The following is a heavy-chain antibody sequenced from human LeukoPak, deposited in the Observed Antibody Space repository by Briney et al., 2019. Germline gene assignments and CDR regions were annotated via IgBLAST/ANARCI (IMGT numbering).Heavy chain of an antibody. CDR2: INPSGGST. V-gene: IGHV1-46*01. D-gene: IGHD3-9*01. CDR3: ARNGISTLDY. CDR1: GYTFTSYY. Sequence: ASVKVSCKASGYTFTSYYMHWVRQAPGQGLEWMGIINPSGGSTSYAQKFQGRVTMTRDTSTSTVYMEPSSLRSEGTAVYYCARNGISTLDYWGQGTLVTVSS. J-gene: IGHJ4*02.